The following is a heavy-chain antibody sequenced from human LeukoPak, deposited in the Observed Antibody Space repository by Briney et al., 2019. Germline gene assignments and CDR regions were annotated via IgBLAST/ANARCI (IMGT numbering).Heavy chain of an antibody. V-gene: IGHV7-4-1*02. Sequence: ASVKVSCKASGYTFTSYDINWVRQATGQGLEWMGWINTNTGNPTYAQGFTGRFVFSLDTSVSTAYLQISSLKPEDTAVYYCARRRMDTNIGNWFDPWGQGTLVTVSS. CDR1: GYTFTSYD. CDR3: ARRRMDTNIGNWFDP. D-gene: IGHD2-8*01. J-gene: IGHJ5*02. CDR2: INTNTGNP.